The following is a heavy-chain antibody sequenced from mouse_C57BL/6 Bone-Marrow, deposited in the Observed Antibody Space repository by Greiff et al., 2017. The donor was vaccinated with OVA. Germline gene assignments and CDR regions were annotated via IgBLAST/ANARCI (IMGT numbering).Heavy chain of an antibody. Sequence: QVQLQQPGAELVKPGASVKLSCKASGYTFTSYWMHWVKQRPGQGLEWIGMIHPNSGSTNYNEKFKSKATLTVDKSSSTAYMQLSSLTSEDSAVYYGAGTLYYYGSSNYWGQGTTLTVSS. CDR1: GYTFTSYW. CDR2: IHPNSGST. J-gene: IGHJ2*01. D-gene: IGHD1-1*01. CDR3: AGTLYYYGSSNY. V-gene: IGHV1-64*01.